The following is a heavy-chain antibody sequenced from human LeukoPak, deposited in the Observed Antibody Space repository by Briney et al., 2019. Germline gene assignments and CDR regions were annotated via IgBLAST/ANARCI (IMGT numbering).Heavy chain of an antibody. CDR2: ISYDGSNK. Sequence: AGSLRLSCAASGFTFSSYGMYWVRKAPGQGMGWEAVISYDGSNKYYEDSVTGRFTITRDNSKNTLYLQMNSLRAEDTALYYCAKDPGKYSGYDPEYDYWGQGTRVTVSS. J-gene: IGHJ4*02. D-gene: IGHD5-12*01. CDR3: AKDPGKYSGYDPEYDY. CDR1: GFTFSSYG. V-gene: IGHV3-30*18.